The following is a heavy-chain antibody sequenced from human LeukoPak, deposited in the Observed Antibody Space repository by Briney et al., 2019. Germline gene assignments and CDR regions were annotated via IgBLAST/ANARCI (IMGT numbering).Heavy chain of an antibody. CDR3: AREYSAFVF. CDR1: GDPITISSDY. V-gene: IGHV4-61*08. D-gene: IGHD5-12*01. Sequence: SETLSLTCTVSGDPITISSDYKWTWIRQPPRKGLEWIGYIYYSGSTNYNPSLQSRVTISVDTSNNQFSLKLTSVAAADTAVYYCAREYSAFVFWGQGTLVTVSP. J-gene: IGHJ4*02. CDR2: IYYSGST.